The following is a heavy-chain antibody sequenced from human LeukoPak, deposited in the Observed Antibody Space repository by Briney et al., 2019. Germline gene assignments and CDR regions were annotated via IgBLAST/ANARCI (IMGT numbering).Heavy chain of an antibody. CDR1: GGPIRCHLFS. V-gene: IGHV4-39*01. CDR2: IYYSGST. Sequence: SETLPLTCTASGGPIRCHLFSWAWIRQPPGKGLEWIGSIYYSGSTYYNPSLKSRVAMSVDTSKNQFSLILTSVTAAHTAIYFCADMVRGVIVGPNFYSYYMDVWGKGATVAVS. D-gene: IGHD3-10*01. CDR3: ADMVRGVIVGPNFYSYYMDV. J-gene: IGHJ6*03.